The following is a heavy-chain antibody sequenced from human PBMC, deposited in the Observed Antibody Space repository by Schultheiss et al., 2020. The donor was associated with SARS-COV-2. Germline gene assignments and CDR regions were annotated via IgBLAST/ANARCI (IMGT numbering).Heavy chain of an antibody. CDR2: IYSCGST. CDR3: ARDPNYDFWSGYYPMDY. V-gene: IGHV3-23*03. CDR1: GFTFSSYA. D-gene: IGHD3-3*01. Sequence: GSLRLSCAASGFTFSSYAMSWVRQAPGKGLEWVSVIYSCGSTYYADSVKGRFTISRDNSKNTLYLQMNSLRDEDTAVYYCARDPNYDFWSGYYPMDYWGQGTLVTVSS. J-gene: IGHJ4*02.